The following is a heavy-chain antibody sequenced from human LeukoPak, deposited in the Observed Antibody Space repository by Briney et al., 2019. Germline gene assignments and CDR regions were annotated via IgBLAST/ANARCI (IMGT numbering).Heavy chain of an antibody. V-gene: IGHV3-11*06. CDR2: ITTSSSYT. J-gene: IGHJ3*02. CDR1: GFTFGEYY. D-gene: IGHD6-13*01. CDR3: AKGGQQLVRYAFDI. Sequence: GGSLRLSCTASGFTFGEYYMTWIRQAPGKGLEWVSYITTSSSYTNYADSVTGRFTISRDDAKNSLYLQMNSLRAEDTAVYYCAKGGQQLVRYAFDIWGQGTMVTVSS.